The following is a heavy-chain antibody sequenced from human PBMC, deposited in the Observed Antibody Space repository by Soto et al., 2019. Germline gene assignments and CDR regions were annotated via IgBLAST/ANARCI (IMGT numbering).Heavy chain of an antibody. CDR2: IYPSGTT. Sequence: SETLSLTCAVSGGSINSSNWWTWVRQTPGQGLEWIGEIYPSGTTNYNPSLKTRVTISLDKSTPQFSLRLTSLPAADTAVYYCPRKGWRVGVVPSGALAPWGQGSLVSVSS. J-gene: IGHJ5*02. D-gene: IGHD3-3*01. V-gene: IGHV4-4*02. CDR3: PRKGWRVGVVPSGALAP. CDR1: GGSINSSNW.